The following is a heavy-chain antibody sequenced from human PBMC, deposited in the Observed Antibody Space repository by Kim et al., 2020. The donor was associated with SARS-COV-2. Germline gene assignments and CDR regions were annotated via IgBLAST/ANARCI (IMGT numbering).Heavy chain of an antibody. Sequence: GGSLRLSCAASGFTFSNAWMSWVRQAPGKGLEWVGRIKSKTDGGTTDYAAPVKGRFTISRDDSKNTLYLQMNSLKTEDTAVYYCTTDRSVAGMGEGYWGQGTLVTVPS. J-gene: IGHJ4*02. CDR2: IKSKTDGGTT. CDR3: TTDRSVAGMGEGY. CDR1: GFTFSNAW. V-gene: IGHV3-15*01. D-gene: IGHD6-19*01.